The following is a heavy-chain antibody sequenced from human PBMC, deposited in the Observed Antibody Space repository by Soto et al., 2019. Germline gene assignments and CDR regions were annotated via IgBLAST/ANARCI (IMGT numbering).Heavy chain of an antibody. CDR1: GYTFTSYY. Sequence: QVQLVQSGAEVNKPGASVKVSCKASGYTFTSYYMHWVRQAPGQGLEWMGIINPSGGSPSYAQKFPCSVRMARARSASKGYVERSTPRCVVTAVRFSAVVGGELLPAYYYYGMDVWGQGTTVTVSS. D-gene: IGHD1-26*01. J-gene: IGHJ6*02. CDR2: INPSGGSP. CDR3: AVVGGELLPAYYYYGMDV. V-gene: IGHV1-46*01.